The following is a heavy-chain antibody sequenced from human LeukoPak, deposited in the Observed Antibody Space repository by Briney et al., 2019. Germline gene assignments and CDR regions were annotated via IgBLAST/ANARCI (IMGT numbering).Heavy chain of an antibody. V-gene: IGHV3-74*01. J-gene: IGHJ4*02. CDR3: ARQGAKRPYYDILTSDY. CDR2: IASDGSST. CDR1: GFTFSSYW. D-gene: IGHD3-9*01. Sequence: GSLRLSCAASGFTFSSYWMNWVRQAPGKGLVWVSRIASDGSSTTYADSVKGRFSISRDNAKNTLYLQMNSLRAEDTAVYYSARQGAKRPYYDILTSDYWGQGTLVTVSS.